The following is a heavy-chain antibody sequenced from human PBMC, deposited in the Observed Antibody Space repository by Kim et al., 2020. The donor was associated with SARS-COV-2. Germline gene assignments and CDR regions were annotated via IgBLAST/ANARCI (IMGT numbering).Heavy chain of an antibody. Sequence: ASVKVSCKASGYTFTSYAMNWVRQASGQGLEWMGWINTNTGNPTYAQGFTGWFVFSLDTSVSTAYLQISSLKAEDTAVYYCARERGEYSSSRLFFDYWGQGPLVTVSS. J-gene: IGHJ4*02. CDR3: ARERGEYSSSRLFFDY. D-gene: IGHD6-13*01. CDR1: GYTFTSYA. V-gene: IGHV7-4-1*02. CDR2: INTNTGNP.